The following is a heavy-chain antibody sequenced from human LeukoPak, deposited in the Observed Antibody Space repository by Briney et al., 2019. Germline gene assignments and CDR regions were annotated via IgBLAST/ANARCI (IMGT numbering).Heavy chain of an antibody. J-gene: IGHJ4*02. CDR2: ISSSGSTI. Sequence: GGSLRLSCAASGFTFSDYYMSWIRQAPGKGLEWVSYISSSGSTIYYADSVEGRFTISRDNAKNSLYLQMNRLRAEDTAVYYCARDMSYYDSSGYYYEGYWGQGTLVTVSS. V-gene: IGHV3-11*04. CDR3: ARDMSYYDSSGYYYEGY. D-gene: IGHD3-22*01. CDR1: GFTFSDYY.